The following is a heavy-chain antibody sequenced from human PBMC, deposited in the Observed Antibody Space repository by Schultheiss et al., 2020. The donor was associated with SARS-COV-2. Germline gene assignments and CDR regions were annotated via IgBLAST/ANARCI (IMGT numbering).Heavy chain of an antibody. D-gene: IGHD3-16*01. Sequence: SETLSLTCAVYGGSFSGYYWSWIRQHPGKGLEWIGYIYYSGSTYYNPSLKSRVTISVDTSKNQFSLKLSSVTAADTAVYYCARDHFGQIPPLNWFDPWGQGTLVTVSS. CDR1: GGSFSGYY. CDR3: ARDHFGQIPPLNWFDP. CDR2: IYYSGST. V-gene: IGHV4-34*01. J-gene: IGHJ5*02.